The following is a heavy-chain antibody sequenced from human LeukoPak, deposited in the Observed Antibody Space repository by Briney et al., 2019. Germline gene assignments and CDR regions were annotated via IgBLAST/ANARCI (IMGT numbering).Heavy chain of an antibody. Sequence: GESLKISCKGSGYSFTSYWIGWVRQMPGKGLEWMGIIYPGDSDTRYSPSFQGQVTISADKSISTAYLQWSSLKASDTAMYYCARLSGSGSYSLNYYYYYGMDVWGQGTTVTVS. CDR1: GYSFTSYW. J-gene: IGHJ6*02. CDR3: ARLSGSGSYSLNYYYYYGMDV. CDR2: IYPGDSDT. D-gene: IGHD3-10*01. V-gene: IGHV5-51*01.